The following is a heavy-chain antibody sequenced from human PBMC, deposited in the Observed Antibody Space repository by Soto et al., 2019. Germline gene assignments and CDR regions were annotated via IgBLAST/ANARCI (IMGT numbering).Heavy chain of an antibody. D-gene: IGHD2-21*02. Sequence: VKVSCKASGGTFSSYAISWVRQAPGQGLEWMGGIIPIFGTANYAQKFQGRVTITADESTSTAYMELSSLRSEDTAVYYCARGPVCCGACYSHDFDISDPGTMVTVSS. CDR2: IIPIFGTA. J-gene: IGHJ3*02. V-gene: IGHV1-69*01. CDR1: GGTFSSYA. CDR3: ARGPVCCGACYSHDFDI.